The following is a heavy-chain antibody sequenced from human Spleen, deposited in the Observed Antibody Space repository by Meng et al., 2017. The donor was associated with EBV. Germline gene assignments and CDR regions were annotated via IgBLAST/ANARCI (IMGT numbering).Heavy chain of an antibody. J-gene: IGHJ4*02. CDR2: INHSVIT. CDR3: ATNVVTEKEVFDY. D-gene: IGHD2-21*02. V-gene: IGHV4-34*01. Sequence: QVQLEQWGAGLLKPSAALPLTCAVYGGSFNDYYWTWIRQPPGKGLEWIGEINHSVITNYTPSLKSRVTISVDTSKNQFSLKLNSVTAADTTVYYCATNVVTEKEVFDYWGQGTLVTVSS. CDR1: GGSFNDYY.